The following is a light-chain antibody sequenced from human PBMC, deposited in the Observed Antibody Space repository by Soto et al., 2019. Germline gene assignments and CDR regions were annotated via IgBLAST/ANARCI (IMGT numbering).Light chain of an antibody. J-gene: IGLJ1*01. CDR2: GNS. Sequence: QLVLTQPPSVSGAPGQRVTISCTGSSSNIGATYDVQWYQQLPGTAPKLLIYGNSNRPSGVPDRFSGSKSGTSASLAITGIQADDEADYYCQSYDSSLSAHYVFGTGTKLTVL. V-gene: IGLV1-40*01. CDR1: SSNIGATYD. CDR3: QSYDSSLSAHYV.